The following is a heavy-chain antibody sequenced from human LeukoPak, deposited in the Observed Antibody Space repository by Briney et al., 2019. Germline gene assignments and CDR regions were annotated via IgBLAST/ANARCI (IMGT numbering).Heavy chain of an antibody. Sequence: GGSLRLSCAASGFTFSSYGMHWVRQAPGKGLEWVAVISYDGSNKYYADSVKGRFTISRDNSKNTLYLQMNSLGAEDTAVYYRAKGGYYGSGSYFPDDYWGQGTLVTVSS. J-gene: IGHJ4*02. D-gene: IGHD3-10*01. CDR2: ISYDGSNK. CDR3: AKGGYYGSGSYFPDDY. CDR1: GFTFSSYG. V-gene: IGHV3-30*18.